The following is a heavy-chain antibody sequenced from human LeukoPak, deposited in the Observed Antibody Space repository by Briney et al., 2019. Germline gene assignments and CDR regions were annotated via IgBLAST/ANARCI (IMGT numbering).Heavy chain of an antibody. J-gene: IGHJ4*01. D-gene: IGHD6-19*01. CDR2: LSGSGITT. Sequence: PGGSLRPSCEAPGFTFSNSAMSWVRQAPGKGLEWVSTLSGSGITTYYADSVKGRFTISRDNSKNSLYLQMNSLRAEDTAVYYCAKGIYSSGWSYFDYWGHGTLVTVSS. CDR3: AKGIYSSGWSYFDY. V-gene: IGHV3-23*01. CDR1: GFTFSNSA.